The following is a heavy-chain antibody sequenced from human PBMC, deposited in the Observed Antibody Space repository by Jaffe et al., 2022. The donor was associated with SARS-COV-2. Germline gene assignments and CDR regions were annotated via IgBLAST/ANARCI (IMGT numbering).Heavy chain of an antibody. CDR3: ARITRPGILLVYTASSDWYFDL. CDR1: GGSISSGSYY. CDR2: IYTSGST. D-gene: IGHD2-2*02. V-gene: IGHV4-61*02. Sequence: QVQLQESGPGLVKPSQTLSLTCTVSGGSISSGSYYWSWIRQPAGKGLEWIGRIYTSGSTNYNPSLKSRVTISVDTSKNQFSLKLSSVTAADTAVYYCARITRPGILLVYTASSDWYFDLWGRGTLVTVSS. J-gene: IGHJ2*01.